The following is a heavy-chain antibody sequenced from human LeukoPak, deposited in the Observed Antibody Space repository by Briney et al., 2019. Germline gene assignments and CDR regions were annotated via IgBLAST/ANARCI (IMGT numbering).Heavy chain of an antibody. D-gene: IGHD4-11*01. CDR1: GFTFSSYW. Sequence: GSLRLSCAASGFTFSSYWMSWVRQAPGKGLEWVANIKQDGSEKYYVDSVKGRFTISRDNAKNSLYLQMNSLRAEDTAVYYCARERSDYSNLIDYWGQGTLVTVSS. J-gene: IGHJ4*02. CDR2: IKQDGSEK. V-gene: IGHV3-7*01. CDR3: ARERSDYSNLIDY.